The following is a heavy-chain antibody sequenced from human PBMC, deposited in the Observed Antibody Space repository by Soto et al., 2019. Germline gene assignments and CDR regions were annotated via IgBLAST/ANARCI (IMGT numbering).Heavy chain of an antibody. J-gene: IGHJ6*02. D-gene: IGHD3-16*01. Sequence: QVQLVQSGAEVKKPGSSVKVSCKASGGTFSSYAISWVRQAPGQGLEWMGGIIPIFGTANYAQKFQGRVTITADESTSTAYMELSSLRSEDTAVYYCARSEGDKLDRPNYSYGMDVWGQGTTVTVSS. CDR3: ARSEGDKLDRPNYSYGMDV. V-gene: IGHV1-69*01. CDR1: GGTFSSYA. CDR2: IIPIFGTA.